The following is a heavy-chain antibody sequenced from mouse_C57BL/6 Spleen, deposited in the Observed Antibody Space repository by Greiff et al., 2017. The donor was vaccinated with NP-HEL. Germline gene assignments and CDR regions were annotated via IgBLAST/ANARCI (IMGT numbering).Heavy chain of an antibody. CDR3: ARGDSNFDYYAMDY. D-gene: IGHD2-5*01. Sequence: VQLKESGGGLVKPGGSLKLSCAASGFTFSDYGMHWVRQAPEKGLEWVAYISSGSSTIYYADTVKGRFTISRDNAKNTLFLQMTSLRSEDTAMYYCARGDSNFDYYAMDYWGQGTSVTVSS. V-gene: IGHV5-17*01. CDR1: GFTFSDYG. J-gene: IGHJ4*01. CDR2: ISSGSSTI.